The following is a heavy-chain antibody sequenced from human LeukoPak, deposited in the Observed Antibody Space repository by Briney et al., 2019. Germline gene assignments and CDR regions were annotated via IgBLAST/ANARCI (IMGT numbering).Heavy chain of an antibody. CDR3: ARAGAVAGLGLFDY. Sequence: KPSETLSLTCTVPGGSISSYYWSWIRQPAGKGLEWIGRIYTSGSTNCNPSLKSRVTMSVDTSKNQFSLKLSSVTAADTAVYYCARAGAVAGLGLFDYWGQGTLVTVSS. CDR1: GGSISSYY. D-gene: IGHD6-13*01. J-gene: IGHJ4*02. V-gene: IGHV4-4*07. CDR2: IYTSGST.